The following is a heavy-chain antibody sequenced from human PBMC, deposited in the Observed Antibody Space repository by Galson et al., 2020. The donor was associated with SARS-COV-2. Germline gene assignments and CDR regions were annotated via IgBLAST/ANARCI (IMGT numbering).Heavy chain of an antibody. V-gene: IGHV4-31*03. D-gene: IGHD3-22*01. CDR2: IYYSGST. J-gene: IGHJ3*02. CDR3: ARSREDYDKNGRGAFDI. CDR1: GGSISSGGYY. Sequence: ASETLSLTCTVSGGSISSGGYYWSWIRQHPGKGLEWIGYIYYSGSTYYNPSLKSRVTISVDTSKNQFSLKLSSVTAADTAVYYCARSREDYDKNGRGAFDIWGQGTMVTVSS.